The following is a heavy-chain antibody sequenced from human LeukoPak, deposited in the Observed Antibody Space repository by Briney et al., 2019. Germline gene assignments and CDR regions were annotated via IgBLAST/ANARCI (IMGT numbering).Heavy chain of an antibody. CDR2: IYSGGST. D-gene: IGHD3-10*01. Sequence: GGSLRLSCAASGFTVSSNYMSWVRQAPGKGLEWVSVIYSGGSTYYADSVKGRFTISRDNSKNTLYLQMNSLRAEDTAVYYCATSMWGFTYNEHFQHWGQGTLVTVSS. CDR3: ATSMWGFTYNEHFQH. V-gene: IGHV3-53*01. J-gene: IGHJ1*01. CDR1: GFTVSSNY.